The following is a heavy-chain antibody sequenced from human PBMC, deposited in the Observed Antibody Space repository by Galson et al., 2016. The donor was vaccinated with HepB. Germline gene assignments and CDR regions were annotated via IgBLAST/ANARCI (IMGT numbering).Heavy chain of an antibody. CDR3: ARRDIPMANDY. J-gene: IGHJ4*02. D-gene: IGHD5-18*01. V-gene: IGHV3-74*01. CDR2: INGDGSST. CDR1: GFSFSSYW. Sequence: SLRLSCAASGFSFSSYWMHWVRQAPGKGLVWVSRINGDGSSTSYADYVKGRFTISRDNAKNTLYLQMNRLRAEDTDVYFCARRDIPMANDYWGQGVLVTVS.